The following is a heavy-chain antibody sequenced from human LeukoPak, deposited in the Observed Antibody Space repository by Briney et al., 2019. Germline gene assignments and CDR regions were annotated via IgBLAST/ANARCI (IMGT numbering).Heavy chain of an antibody. CDR2: IYHHGAT. V-gene: IGHV4-4*02. Sequence: SGTLSLTCAVSGGSISSNNWWSWVRQPPGKGLEWIGEIYHHGATNYNPSLKSRVTLSVDKSKNQFSLELSSVTAADTAVYYCASSTVTTFFDYWGQGALVTVSS. J-gene: IGHJ4*02. D-gene: IGHD4-17*01. CDR3: ASSTVTTFFDY. CDR1: GGSISSNNW.